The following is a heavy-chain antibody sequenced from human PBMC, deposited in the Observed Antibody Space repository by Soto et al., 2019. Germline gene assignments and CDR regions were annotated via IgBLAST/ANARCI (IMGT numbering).Heavy chain of an antibody. J-gene: IGHJ4*02. Sequence: SETLSLTCAVYGGSFSGYYWSWIRQPPGKGLEWIGEINHSGSTNYNPSLKSRVTISVDTSKNQFSLKLSSVTAADTAVYYCARGLRYSHDYWGQGTLVTVSS. CDR3: ARGLRYSHDY. CDR2: INHSGST. V-gene: IGHV4-34*01. D-gene: IGHD3-9*01. CDR1: GGSFSGYY.